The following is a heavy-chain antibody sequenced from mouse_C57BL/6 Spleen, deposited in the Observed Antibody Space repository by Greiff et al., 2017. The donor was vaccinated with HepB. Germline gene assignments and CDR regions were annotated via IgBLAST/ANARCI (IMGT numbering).Heavy chain of an antibody. J-gene: IGHJ2*01. D-gene: IGHD1-1*01. Sequence: VQLQQSVAELVRPGASVKLSCTSSGFNIKNTYMHWVKQRPEQGLEWIGRIEPANGNTKYAPKFQGKATITADTASNTSYLQLSSLTSEDTAIYYCARESPSTVVRPFDYWGQGTTLTVSS. CDR1: GFNIKNTY. V-gene: IGHV14-3*01. CDR2: IEPANGNT. CDR3: ARESPSTVVRPFDY.